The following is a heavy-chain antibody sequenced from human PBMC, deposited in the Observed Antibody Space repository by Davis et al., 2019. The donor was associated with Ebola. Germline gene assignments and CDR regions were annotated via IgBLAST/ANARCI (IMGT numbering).Heavy chain of an antibody. J-gene: IGHJ4*02. V-gene: IGHV4-34*01. CDR3: ARSPRWLRFSFFDY. CDR2: INHSGST. D-gene: IGHD5-12*01. CDR1: GGSLSGYY. Sequence: PSETLSLTCTVYGGSLSGYYWSWIRQSPGKGLEWIGEINHSGSTNYNPSLKSRVTISVDTSKNQFSLKPSSVTAADTAVYYCARSPRWLRFSFFDYWGQGTLVTVSS.